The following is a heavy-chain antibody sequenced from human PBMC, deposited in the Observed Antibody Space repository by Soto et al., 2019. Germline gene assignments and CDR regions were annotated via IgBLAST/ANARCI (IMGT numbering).Heavy chain of an antibody. CDR2: ISYDGSDE. Sequence: QVQLVESGGGLVQPGRSLRLSCAASGFTFRSFGMHWVRQAPGKGLEWVAIISYDGSDEYYADSVKGRFTVSRDNSKNTLYLQMNSLQVEDTAIYYCAKHLEYTPSDGMDVWGRGTTVTVSS. D-gene: IGHD2-2*02. V-gene: IGHV3-30*18. CDR1: GFTFRSFG. J-gene: IGHJ6*02. CDR3: AKHLEYTPSDGMDV.